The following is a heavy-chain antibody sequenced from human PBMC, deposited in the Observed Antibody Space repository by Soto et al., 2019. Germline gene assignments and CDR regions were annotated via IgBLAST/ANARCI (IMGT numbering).Heavy chain of an antibody. J-gene: IGHJ4*03. Sequence: LRLPCGACGLTLSSYGMSCVRQAPDNGLEWVSASSGRGSGTYYTISVKGRFTSCTDNTKNTLYLKMNSLRTGDTAVDSGANSRWSSGYYFCWGQGTLVTVSS. CDR1: GLTLSSYG. V-gene: IGHV3-23*01. CDR2: SSGRGSGT. CDR3: ANSRWSSGYYFC. D-gene: IGHD3-22*01.